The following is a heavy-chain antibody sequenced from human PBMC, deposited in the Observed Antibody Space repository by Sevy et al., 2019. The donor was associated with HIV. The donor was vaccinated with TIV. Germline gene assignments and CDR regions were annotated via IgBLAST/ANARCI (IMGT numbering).Heavy chain of an antibody. CDR2: ISSDGGST. V-gene: IGHV3-64D*06. D-gene: IGHD3-3*01. J-gene: IGHJ4*02. CDR3: VKDYYDFWSGYYTLFDY. Sequence: GGSLRLSCSASGFTFSSYAMHWVRQAPGKGLEYVSAISSDGGSTYYADSVKGRFTISRDNSKNTLYLQMSSLRAEDTAVYYCVKDYYDFWSGYYTLFDYWGQGTLVTVSS. CDR1: GFTFSSYA.